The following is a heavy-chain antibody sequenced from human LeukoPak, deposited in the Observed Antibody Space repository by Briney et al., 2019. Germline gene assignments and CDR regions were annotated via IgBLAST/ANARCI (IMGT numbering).Heavy chain of an antibody. CDR1: GGSISSSSYY. J-gene: IGHJ6*02. Sequence: SETLSLTCTVSGGSISSSSYYWGWIRQPPGKGLEWIGSIYYSGSTNYNPSLKSRVTISVDTSKNQFSLKLSSVTAADTAVYYCASYTAMPHPPSMDVWGQGTTVTVSS. CDR3: ASYTAMPHPPSMDV. D-gene: IGHD5-18*01. CDR2: IYYSGST. V-gene: IGHV4-39*07.